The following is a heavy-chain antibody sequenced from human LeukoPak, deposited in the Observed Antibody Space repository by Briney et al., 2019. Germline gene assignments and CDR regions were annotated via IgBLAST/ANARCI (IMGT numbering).Heavy chain of an antibody. CDR2: INHSGST. CDR3: ARGRGYDFWSGYHRFFDY. J-gene: IGHJ4*02. CDR1: GGSFSGYY. D-gene: IGHD3-3*01. V-gene: IGHV4-34*01. Sequence: PSETLSLTCAVYGGSFSGYYWSWIRQPPGKGLEWIGEINHSGSTNYNPSLKSRVTISVDTSKNQFSLKLSPVTAADTAVYYCARGRGYDFWSGYHRFFDYWGQGTLVTVSS.